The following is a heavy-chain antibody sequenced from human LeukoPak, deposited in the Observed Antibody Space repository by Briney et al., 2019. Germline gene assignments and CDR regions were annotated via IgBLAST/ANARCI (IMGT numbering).Heavy chain of an antibody. CDR1: GFTFTNAW. J-gene: IGHJ4*02. Sequence: GGSLRLSCTASGFTFTNAWMSWVRQAPGKGLEWVGRIKSKNEGGTTEYAAPVKGRFTISRDDSKNTLYLQMNSLETEDTAVYYCTTVPPPVEKAWGQETRVTSPQ. CDR2: IKSKNEGGTT. CDR3: TTVPPPVEKA. V-gene: IGHV3-15*01. D-gene: IGHD4-23*01.